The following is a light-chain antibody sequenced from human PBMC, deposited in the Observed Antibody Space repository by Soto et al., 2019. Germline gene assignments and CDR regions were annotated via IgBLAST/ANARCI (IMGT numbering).Light chain of an antibody. V-gene: IGLV2-14*01. CDR1: SSDVGGYKY. CDR3: SSYTSSSTRV. J-gene: IGLJ1*01. Sequence: QSVLTQPASVSASPGQSITISCTGTSSDVGGYKYVSWYQQHPGKAPKLMIYEVSNRPSGVSNRFSGSKSGNTASLTISGLQAEDEADYYCSSYTSSSTRVFGTGTKVTVL. CDR2: EVS.